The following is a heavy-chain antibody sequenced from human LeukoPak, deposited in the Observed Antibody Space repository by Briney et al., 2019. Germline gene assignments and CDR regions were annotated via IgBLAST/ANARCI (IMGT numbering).Heavy chain of an antibody. CDR1: GGSFSGYY. J-gene: IGHJ4*02. V-gene: IGHV4-31*11. Sequence: KPSETLSLTCAVYGGSFSGYYWSWIRQHPGKGLEWIGYIYYSGSTYYNPSLKSRVTISVDTSKNQFSLKLSSVTAADTAVYYCASVAYCGGDCYLAYFDYWGQGTLVTVSS. CDR2: IYYSGST. CDR3: ASVAYCGGDCYLAYFDY. D-gene: IGHD2-21*02.